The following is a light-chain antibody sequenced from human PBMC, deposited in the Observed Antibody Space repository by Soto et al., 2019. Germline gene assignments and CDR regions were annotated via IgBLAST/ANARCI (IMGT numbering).Light chain of an antibody. V-gene: IGLV2-14*01. J-gene: IGLJ1*01. CDR2: DVS. CDR3: SSYTSSSTFYV. Sequence: QSVLTQPASVSGSPGQSITISCTGTSSDVGAYNYVSWYQQHPGKAPKLMIYDVSNRPSGVSNRFSGSKSANTASLTISGLQAEDEADYYCSSYTSSSTFYVFGTGTKVTVL. CDR1: SSDVGAYNY.